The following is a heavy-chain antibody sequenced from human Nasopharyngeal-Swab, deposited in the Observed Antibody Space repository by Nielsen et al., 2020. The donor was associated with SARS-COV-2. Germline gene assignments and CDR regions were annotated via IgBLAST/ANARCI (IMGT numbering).Heavy chain of an antibody. CDR3: AREGPENRAYFDY. J-gene: IGHJ4*02. Sequence: SETLSLTCTVSGGSISRSSYYWSWIRQPPGKGLEWIGEINHSGSTNYNPSLKSRVTISVDTSKNQFSLKLSSVTAAGTAVYYCAREGPENRAYFDYWGQGTLVTVSS. V-gene: IGHV4-39*07. D-gene: IGHD1-14*01. CDR2: INHSGST. CDR1: GGSISRSSYY.